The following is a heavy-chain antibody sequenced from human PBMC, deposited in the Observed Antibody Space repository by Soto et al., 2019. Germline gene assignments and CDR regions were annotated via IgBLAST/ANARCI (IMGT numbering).Heavy chain of an antibody. CDR1: CGSISSYY. CDR3: ARGRNFGVVTYDY. D-gene: IGHD3-3*01. V-gene: IGHV4-59*01. CDR2: IHYSGST. J-gene: IGHJ4*02. Sequence: PSETLSLTCTVSCGSISSYYWSWIRQPPGKGLEWIGYIHYSGSTNSNPSLKSRVTISVDTSKNQFSLKLSSVTAADTAIYYCARGRNFGVVTYDYWGQGTLVTVSS.